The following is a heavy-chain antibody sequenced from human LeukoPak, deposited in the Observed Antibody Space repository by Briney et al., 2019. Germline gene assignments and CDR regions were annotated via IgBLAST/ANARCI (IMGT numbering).Heavy chain of an antibody. CDR3: ARGDREY. D-gene: IGHD3-22*01. J-gene: IGHJ4*02. CDR2: ISPDNGDK. V-gene: IGHV1-18*01. CDR1: GYTFPDFG. Sequence: GASVKVSFKTSGYTFPDFGIYWVRQAPGQGLEWVGWISPDNGDKKFAQSFQGRVILATDTSTRTVYMELTNLRSDDTAVYFCARGDREYWGQGTLVTVSS.